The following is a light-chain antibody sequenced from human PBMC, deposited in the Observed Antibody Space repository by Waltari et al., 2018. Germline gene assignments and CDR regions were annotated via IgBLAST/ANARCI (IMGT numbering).Light chain of an antibody. CDR2: EAS. J-gene: IGKJ1*01. Sequence: DIQMTQSPSTLSASVGDRVTITCRASQSIGYWLAWYQQKAGKAPKRLISEASNLESGVTPRFSGSGAGTEFTLTISSLQPDDFATYYCQHYNRVSQTFGQGTKVAI. CDR3: QHYNRVSQT. CDR1: QSIGYW. V-gene: IGKV1-5*03.